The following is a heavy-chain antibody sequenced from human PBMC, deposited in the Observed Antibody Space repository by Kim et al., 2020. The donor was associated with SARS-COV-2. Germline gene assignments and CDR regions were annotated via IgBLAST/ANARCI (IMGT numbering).Heavy chain of an antibody. D-gene: IGHD6-6*01. V-gene: IGHV3-23*01. J-gene: IGHJ5*02. Sequence: SVKGRFTSSRDNSKNTLYLQMNSLRAEATAVYYCADLGPGSIAARPGFDPWGQGTLVTVSS. CDR3: ADLGPGSIAARPGFDP.